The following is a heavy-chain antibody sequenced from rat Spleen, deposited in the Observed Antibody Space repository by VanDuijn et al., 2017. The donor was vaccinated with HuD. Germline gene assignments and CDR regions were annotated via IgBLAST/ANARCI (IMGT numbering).Heavy chain of an antibody. Sequence: EVQLVESGGGLVQPGRSLKVSCAASGFTFSNYGLAWVRQAPKKGLEWVASITNTGGSTYSPDSVKGRFTISRDNGQSTQYLQMDSLRSEDTATYYCATVGTVADWYFDFWGPGTMVTVSS. CDR1: GFTFSNYG. D-gene: IGHD1-8*01. CDR3: ATVGTVADWYFDF. V-gene: IGHV5-29*01. J-gene: IGHJ1*01. CDR2: ITNTGGST.